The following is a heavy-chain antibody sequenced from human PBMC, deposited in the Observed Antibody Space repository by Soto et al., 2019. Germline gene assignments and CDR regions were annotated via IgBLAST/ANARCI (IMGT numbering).Heavy chain of an antibody. J-gene: IGHJ4*02. CDR2: LSAYNGNT. D-gene: IGHD2-15*01. CDR1: GYTFTDYG. V-gene: IGHV1-18*01. Sequence: ASVKVSCKASGYTFTDYGITWVRQAPGQGLEWMGWLSAYNGNTDFAQKLQGRVTMTTDTSTSTAYMELRSLRSDDTAVYYCARDDCSGGNCYHDYWGQGTPVTVSS. CDR3: ARDDCSGGNCYHDY.